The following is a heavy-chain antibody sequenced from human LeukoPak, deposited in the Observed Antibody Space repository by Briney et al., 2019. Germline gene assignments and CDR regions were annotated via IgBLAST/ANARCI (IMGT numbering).Heavy chain of an antibody. CDR1: GGSFSGYY. J-gene: IGHJ6*02. CDR2: IYTSGST. Sequence: PSETLSLTCAVYGGSFSGYYWSWIRQPAGKGLEWIGRIYTSGSTNYNPSLKSRVTMSVDTSKDQFSLKLSSVTAADTAVYYCARDQGSGYAYGMDVWGQGTTVTVSS. D-gene: IGHD5-12*01. V-gene: IGHV4-4*07. CDR3: ARDQGSGYAYGMDV.